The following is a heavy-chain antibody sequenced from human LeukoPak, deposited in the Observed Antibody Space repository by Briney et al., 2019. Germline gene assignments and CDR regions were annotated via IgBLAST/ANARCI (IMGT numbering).Heavy chain of an antibody. J-gene: IGHJ6*03. V-gene: IGHV4-4*07. CDR3: ARVWHYGSGSYSYMDV. D-gene: IGHD3-10*01. CDR1: GGSISSYY. CDR2: IYTSGST. Sequence: TSETLSLTCTVSGGSISSYYWSWIRQPAGKGLEWIGRIYTSGSTNYNPSLKSRVTMSVDTSKNQFSLKLSSVTAADTAVYYCARVWHYGSGSYSYMDVWGKGTTVTISS.